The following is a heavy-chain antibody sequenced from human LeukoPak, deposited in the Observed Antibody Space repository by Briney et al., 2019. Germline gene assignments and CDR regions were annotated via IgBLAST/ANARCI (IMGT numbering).Heavy chain of an antibody. Sequence: SETLSLTCAVYGGSLSGYYWSWIRQPPGKGLEWIGEINHSGSTNYNPSLKSRVTISVDTSKNQFSLKLSSVTAADTAVYYCARMGITMVRGVIGYWGQGTLVTVSS. J-gene: IGHJ4*02. V-gene: IGHV4-34*01. CDR2: INHSGST. D-gene: IGHD3-10*01. CDR3: ARMGITMVRGVIGY. CDR1: GGSLSGYY.